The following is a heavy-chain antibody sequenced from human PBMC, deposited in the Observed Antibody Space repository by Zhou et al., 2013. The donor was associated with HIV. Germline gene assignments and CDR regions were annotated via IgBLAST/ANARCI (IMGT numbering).Heavy chain of an antibody. D-gene: IGHD6-19*01. CDR2: IIPIFGTA. CDR3: ARDRIAVAGVGWRPGGWFDP. J-gene: IGHJ5*02. V-gene: IGHV1-69*05. CDR1: GYTFTSYG. Sequence: QVQLVQSGAEVKKPGASVKVSCKASGYTFTSYGISWVRQAPGQGLEWMGGIIPIFGTANYAQKFQGRVTITTDESTNTAYMELSSLRSEDTAVYYCARDRIAVAGVGWRPGGWFDPVGPGNPGHRSPQ.